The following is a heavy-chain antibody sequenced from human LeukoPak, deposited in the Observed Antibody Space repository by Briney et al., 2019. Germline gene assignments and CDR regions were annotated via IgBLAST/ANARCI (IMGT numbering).Heavy chain of an antibody. J-gene: IGHJ5*02. V-gene: IGHV3-11*06. Sequence: GGSLRLSCAASGFSFSDHYMSWIRQAPGKGLEWVSYISTSSSTSYADSVEGRFTVSRDNSKNTLYLQMNSLRAEDTAVYYCARERTGYSSSLNWFDPWGQGTLVTVSS. CDR1: GFSFSDHY. CDR3: ARERTGYSSSLNWFDP. CDR2: ISTSSST. D-gene: IGHD6-13*01.